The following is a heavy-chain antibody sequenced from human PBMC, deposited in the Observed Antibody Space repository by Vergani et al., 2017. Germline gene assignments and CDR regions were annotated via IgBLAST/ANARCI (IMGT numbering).Heavy chain of an antibody. V-gene: IGHV4-38-2*01. J-gene: IGHJ4*02. CDR1: GYSVGSGYY. Sequence: QVDLQESGPGLVKSSETLSLNCAVSGYSVGSGYYWGWIRQPPGGRLEWIGFVHRNGNTYYTSSLRSRATISRDTSKHPFSLRLTSVTAADTAVYYCARQSAYGSAHVDFWGRGVLVTVSA. CDR3: ARQSAYGSAHVDF. D-gene: IGHD3-10*01. CDR2: VHRNGNT.